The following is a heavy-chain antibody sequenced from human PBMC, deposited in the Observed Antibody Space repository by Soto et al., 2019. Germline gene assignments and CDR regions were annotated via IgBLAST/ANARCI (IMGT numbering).Heavy chain of an antibody. CDR3: ARGRWLQTHFDY. Sequence: SETLSLTCAVYGGSFSGYYWSWIRQPPGKGLEWIGEINHSGSTNYNPSLKSRVTISVDTPKNQFSLKLSSVTAADTAVYYCARGRWLQTHFDYWGQGTLVTVSS. CDR1: GGSFSGYY. V-gene: IGHV4-34*01. CDR2: INHSGST. D-gene: IGHD5-12*01. J-gene: IGHJ4*02.